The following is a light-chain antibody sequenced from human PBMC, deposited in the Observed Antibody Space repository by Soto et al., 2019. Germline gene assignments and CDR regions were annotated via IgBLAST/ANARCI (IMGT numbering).Light chain of an antibody. Sequence: SYELTQTPSVSVSPGQTARITCSGDELSKQYVYWYQQKPGQAPVLVIYKDSERASGIPERFSASSPGTTVTLTISGVRAEDEADYYCQSSDDTGNYYLFGTGTKATVL. J-gene: IGLJ1*01. V-gene: IGLV3-25*02. CDR3: QSSDDTGNYYL. CDR2: KDS. CDR1: ELSKQY.